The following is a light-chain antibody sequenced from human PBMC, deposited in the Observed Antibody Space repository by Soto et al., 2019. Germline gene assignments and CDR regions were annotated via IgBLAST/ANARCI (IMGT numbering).Light chain of an antibody. Sequence: QSALTQPPSASGSPGQSVTISCTGTINDVGGYNYVSWYQQLPGKAPKLMIYEVTKRPSGVPDRFSGSKSGNTASLTVSGLQAEDEGDYSCSSYAGSNSLGVCGGGTKVTVL. CDR1: INDVGGYNY. CDR3: SSYAGSNSLGV. J-gene: IGLJ3*02. CDR2: EVT. V-gene: IGLV2-8*01.